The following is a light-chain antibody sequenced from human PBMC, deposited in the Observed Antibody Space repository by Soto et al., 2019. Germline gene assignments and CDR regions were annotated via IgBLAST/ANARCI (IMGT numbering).Light chain of an antibody. CDR2: ASS. J-gene: IGKJ4*01. V-gene: IGKV1-9*01. CDR1: QGISSY. CDR3: QQLNSYPFLT. Sequence: DIQLTQSPSFLSASVGDRVTITCRASQGISSYLAWYQQKPGKAPKLLIYASSTLQSGVPSRFSGSGSGTEFTLTIRSLQPEDFATYYFQQLNSYPFLTFGGGTKVVIK.